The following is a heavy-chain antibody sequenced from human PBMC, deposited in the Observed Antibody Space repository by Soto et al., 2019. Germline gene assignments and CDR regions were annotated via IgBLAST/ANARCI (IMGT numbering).Heavy chain of an antibody. Sequence: QVQLVQSGAEVKKPGSSVKVSCKAPGGTFSSYAISWVRQAPGQGLEWMGGIIPIFGTAKYAQKFQGRVTVTADESTSTCYIVLSSLRSEDTAVYYCARSQGGSSSLDIYYYYYYGMDVWGQGTTVTVSS. V-gene: IGHV1-69*01. CDR3: ARSQGGSSSLDIYYYYYYGMDV. CDR2: IIPIFGTA. CDR1: GGTFSSYA. D-gene: IGHD2-15*01. J-gene: IGHJ6*02.